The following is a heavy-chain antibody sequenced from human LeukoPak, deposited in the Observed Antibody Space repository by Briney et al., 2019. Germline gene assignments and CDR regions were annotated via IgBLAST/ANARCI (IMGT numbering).Heavy chain of an antibody. Sequence: SETLSLTCTVSGGSISSYFWSWIRQPPGKGLEWVGVIYYSGSTNYNPSLKSRVTISVDTSKNQFSLKLSSVAAADTAVYYCARAVAGTSWFDPWGQGTLVTVSS. J-gene: IGHJ5*02. CDR2: IYYSGST. V-gene: IGHV4-59*01. D-gene: IGHD6-19*01. CDR1: GGSISSYF. CDR3: ARAVAGTSWFDP.